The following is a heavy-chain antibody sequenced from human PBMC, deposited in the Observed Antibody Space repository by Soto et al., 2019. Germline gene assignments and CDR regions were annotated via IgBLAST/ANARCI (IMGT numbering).Heavy chain of an antibody. D-gene: IGHD6-13*01. CDR1: GYYITSGGYY. CDR3: TTSLYSSSPEFDF. CDR2: IYYRGNT. Sequence: SETLSLTCTVSGYYITSGGYYWAWIRQQSGKGLEWVGHIYYRGNTYYNPSLNSRVTISVETSKNQFTLNLKFVTAADTAVYYCTTSLYSSSPEFDFRGQGTLVTVPS. J-gene: IGHJ4*02. V-gene: IGHV4-31*03.